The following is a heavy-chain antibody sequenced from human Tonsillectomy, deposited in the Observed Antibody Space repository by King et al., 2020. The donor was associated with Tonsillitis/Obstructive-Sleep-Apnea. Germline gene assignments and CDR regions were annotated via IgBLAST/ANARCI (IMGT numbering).Heavy chain of an antibody. V-gene: IGHV4-59*08. CDR1: GGSISSYY. D-gene: IGHD3-9*01. J-gene: IGHJ3*02. Sequence: VQLQESGPGLVKPSETLSLTCNVSGGSISSYYWSWFRQPPGKGLEWIGYIYDSGSTNYNPSLKSRVTISVDTSKNQFSLKLSSVTAADTAVYYCARAYYDILTGYLDDAFDIWGQGTMVTVSS. CDR3: ARAYYDILTGYLDDAFDI. CDR2: IYDSGST.